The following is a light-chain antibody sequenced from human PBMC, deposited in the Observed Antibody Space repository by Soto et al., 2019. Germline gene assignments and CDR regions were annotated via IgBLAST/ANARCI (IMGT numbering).Light chain of an antibody. CDR1: QSVSSSY. V-gene: IGKV3-20*01. CDR3: HRYGSSPWT. J-gene: IGKJ1*01. CDR2: AAS. Sequence: ENVLTQSPGTLSLSPGERATLSCRASQSVSSSYLAWDQQKPGQAPRLLMYAASIRATGIPDRFSGSGSGTDFHRKISRMEPEEFAVYYCHRYGSSPWTFGQGTKVEL.